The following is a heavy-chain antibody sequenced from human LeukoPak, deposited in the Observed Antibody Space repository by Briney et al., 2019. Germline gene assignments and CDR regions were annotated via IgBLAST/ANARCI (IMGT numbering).Heavy chain of an antibody. Sequence: ASVKVSCKASGYIFTDYSLHWVRQAPGQGLEWMGWINPNSGSTYHAQKFQGWVTMTRDTSISTAYMELSRLTSDDTAVYYCAXXXXXITVVGTTDYWGQGTLVTVSS. D-gene: IGHD6-19*01. CDR1: GYIFTDYS. CDR2: INPNSGST. CDR3: AXXXXXITVVGTTDY. V-gene: IGHV1-2*04. J-gene: IGHJ4*02.